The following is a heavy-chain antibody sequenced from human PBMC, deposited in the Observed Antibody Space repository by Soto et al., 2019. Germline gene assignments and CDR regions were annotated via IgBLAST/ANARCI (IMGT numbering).Heavy chain of an antibody. D-gene: IGHD2-8*01. CDR1: GGTFSSYA. CDR3: ARASSGMVSAIHY. Sequence: ASVKVSCKASGGTFSSYAISWVRQAPGQGLEWMGGIIPIFGTANYAQKFQGRVTITADKSTSTAYMELSSLRSEDTAVYYCARASSGMVSAIHYWGQGTLVTVYS. CDR2: IIPIFGTA. J-gene: IGHJ4*02. V-gene: IGHV1-69*06.